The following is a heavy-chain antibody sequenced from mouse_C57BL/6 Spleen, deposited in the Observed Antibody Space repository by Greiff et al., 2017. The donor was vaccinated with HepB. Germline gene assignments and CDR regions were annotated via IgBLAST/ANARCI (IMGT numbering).Heavy chain of an antibody. Sequence: QVQLQQSGAELVKPGASVKMSCKASGYTFTSYWITWVKQRPGQGLEWIGDIYPGSGSTNYNEKFKSKATLTVDTSSSTAYMQLSSLTSEDSAVYYCARGPSTMVTTGFAYWGQGTLVTVSA. J-gene: IGHJ3*01. D-gene: IGHD2-2*01. CDR3: ARGPSTMVTTGFAY. CDR2: IYPGSGST. V-gene: IGHV1-55*01. CDR1: GYTFTSYW.